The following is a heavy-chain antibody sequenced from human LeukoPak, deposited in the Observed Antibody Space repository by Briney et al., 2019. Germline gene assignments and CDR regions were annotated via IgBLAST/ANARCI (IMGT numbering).Heavy chain of an antibody. Sequence: SETLSLTCTVSGGSISSSSYYWGWIRQPPGKGLEWIGSIYYSGSTYYNPSLKSRVTISVDTSKNQFSLKLSPVTAADTAVYYCARHRIVVVPAAILRFDPWGQGTLVTVSS. CDR3: ARHRIVVVPAAILRFDP. D-gene: IGHD2-2*02. V-gene: IGHV4-39*01. CDR2: IYYSGST. J-gene: IGHJ5*02. CDR1: GGSISSSSYY.